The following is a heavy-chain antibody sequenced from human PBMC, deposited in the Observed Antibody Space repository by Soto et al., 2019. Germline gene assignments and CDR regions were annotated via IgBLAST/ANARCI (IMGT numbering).Heavy chain of an antibody. J-gene: IGHJ4*02. D-gene: IGHD3-22*01. CDR3: ATSTGGQHYDRSGYDDSRPGDD. CDR1: VGSISSGGYY. V-gene: IGHV4-31*03. Sequence: SETLSLTCTVSVGSISSGGYYWSWIRQHPGKGLEWIGYIYYSGSTYYNPSLKSRVTISVDTSKNQFSLKLSSVTAADTAVYYCATSTGGQHYDRSGYDDSRPGDDWGKRTMVPVS. CDR2: IYYSGST.